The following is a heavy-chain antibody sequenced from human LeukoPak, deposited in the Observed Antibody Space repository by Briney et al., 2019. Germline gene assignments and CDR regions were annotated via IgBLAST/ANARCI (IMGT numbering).Heavy chain of an antibody. CDR2: IIPIFGTA. J-gene: IGHJ4*02. CDR3: AREGLWGYYFDY. D-gene: IGHD5-18*01. V-gene: IGHV1-69*06. Sequence: ASVKVSCKASGGTFSSYAISWVRQAPGQGLEWMGGIIPIFGTANYAQKFQGRVTITADKSTSTAYMELSSLRSEDTAVYYCAREGLWGYYFDYWGQGTLVTVSS. CDR1: GGTFSSYA.